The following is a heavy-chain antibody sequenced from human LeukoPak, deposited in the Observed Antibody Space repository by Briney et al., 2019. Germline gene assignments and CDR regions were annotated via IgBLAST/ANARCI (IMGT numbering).Heavy chain of an antibody. CDR2: IYHSGST. V-gene: IGHV4-38-2*02. CDR1: GYYISSGYY. D-gene: IGHD3-22*01. J-gene: IGHJ4*02. Sequence: SETLSLTCTVSGYYISSGYYWGWIRQPPGKGLEWIGSIYHSGSTYYNPSLKSRVTISVDTSKNQFSLKLSSVTAADTAVYYCARLYYYDSSGYRFDYWGQGTLVTVSS. CDR3: ARLYYYDSSGYRFDY.